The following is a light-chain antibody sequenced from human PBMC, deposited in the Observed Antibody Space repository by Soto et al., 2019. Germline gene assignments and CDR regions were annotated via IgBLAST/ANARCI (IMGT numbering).Light chain of an antibody. CDR3: QQYNSNSRT. J-gene: IGKJ1*01. CDR1: QSITSW. V-gene: IGKV1-5*03. CDR2: KAF. Sequence: DIQMTQSPSTLSASVGDRVTITCRASQSITSWLAWYQHKPGKAPKLLIYKAFSLEDGVPSRFSGSGSGTEFTLTISSLQPDDFATYYCQQYNSNSRTFGQGTKVEIK.